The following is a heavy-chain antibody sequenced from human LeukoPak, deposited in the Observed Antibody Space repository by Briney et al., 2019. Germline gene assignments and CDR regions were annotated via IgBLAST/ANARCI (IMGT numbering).Heavy chain of an antibody. J-gene: IGHJ4*02. D-gene: IGHD3-22*01. V-gene: IGHV3-21*01. CDR1: GFTFSGYS. CDR2: FGTRSTSI. CDR3: VRSAFHAGSGNYYDY. Sequence: SGGSLRLSCTASGFTFSGYSMNWIRQAPGKGLEWVSSFGTRSTSIYHAGSVKGRFAISRDNAKNSLYLQMNSLRVEDTAVYYCVRSAFHAGSGNYYDYWGQGTLVTVSS.